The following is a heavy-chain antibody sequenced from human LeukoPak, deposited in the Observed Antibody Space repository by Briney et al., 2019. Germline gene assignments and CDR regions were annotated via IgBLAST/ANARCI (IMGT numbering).Heavy chain of an antibody. D-gene: IGHD6-13*01. Sequence: SETLSLTCTVSGGSISSYYWSWIRQPPGKGLEWIGYIYYSGSTNYNPSLKSRVTISVETSKNELSLKLRSVTAADTAVYYCARVTGYRIEDYFDYWGQGTLVTVSS. J-gene: IGHJ4*02. CDR1: GGSISSYY. CDR3: ARVTGYRIEDYFDY. V-gene: IGHV4-59*01. CDR2: IYYSGST.